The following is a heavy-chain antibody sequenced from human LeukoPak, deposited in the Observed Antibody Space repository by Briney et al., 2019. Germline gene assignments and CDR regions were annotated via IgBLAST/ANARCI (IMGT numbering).Heavy chain of an antibody. V-gene: IGHV4-39*07. CDR2: IYFSGST. J-gene: IGHJ3*02. CDR3: ASSDGYGLVGI. CDR1: GVSTCSGSNY. Sequence: SESLSLTCRVSGVSTCSGSNYWGWIRQPPGKKLEWIGCIYFSGSTYYNSSLKGRALILIDTAKNHFSLNLSSVTAADPAVDYLASSDGYGLVGIWGQGTMVTVSS. D-gene: IGHD3-10*01.